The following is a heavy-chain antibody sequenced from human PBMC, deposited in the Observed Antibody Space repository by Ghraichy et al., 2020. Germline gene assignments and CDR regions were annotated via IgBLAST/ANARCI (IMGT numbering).Heavy chain of an antibody. J-gene: IGHJ3*02. CDR2: INEIGGST. V-gene: IGHV3-23*01. CDR3: ANYQIGQGRAFDI. CDR1: GFTFSSYV. Sequence: GESLNISCAASGFTFSSYVMNWVRQAPGKGLEWVSTINEIGGSTYYPDSVKGRFTISRDNSKNTVWLQMNSLRAEDTAIYYCANYQIGQGRAFDIWGQGTMVTVSS. D-gene: IGHD3-10*01.